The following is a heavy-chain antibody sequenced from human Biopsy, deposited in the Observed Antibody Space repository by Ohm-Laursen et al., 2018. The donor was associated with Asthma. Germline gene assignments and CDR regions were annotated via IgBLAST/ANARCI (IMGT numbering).Heavy chain of an antibody. CDR3: ARGDSSNWSHYYFDY. Sequence: GSLRLSCAASGFTVSRDHMFWVRQAPGKGLEWVSVIYSGGTSHTADSVRGRFTISRDFSKYTLHLQMHSLRVEDTAVYYCARGDSSNWSHYYFDYWGQGTLVTVSS. V-gene: IGHV3-53*01. J-gene: IGHJ4*02. CDR2: IYSGGTS. CDR1: GFTVSRDH. D-gene: IGHD3-22*01.